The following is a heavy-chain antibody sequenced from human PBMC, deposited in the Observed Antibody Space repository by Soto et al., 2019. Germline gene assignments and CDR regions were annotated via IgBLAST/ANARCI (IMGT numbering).Heavy chain of an antibody. CDR1: GYIFTSYG. Sequence: QIHLVQSGIEVKKPGASVKVSCKASGYIFTSYGISWVRQAPGQGLAYMGWISVYNGNTNYAQKFPGRVTMTTDTSTSTAYMELRSLRSDDTAVYYCARGGAAMFDSWGQGTLVTVSS. CDR3: ARGGAAMFDS. J-gene: IGHJ4*02. V-gene: IGHV1-18*01. CDR2: ISVYNGNT. D-gene: IGHD2-2*01.